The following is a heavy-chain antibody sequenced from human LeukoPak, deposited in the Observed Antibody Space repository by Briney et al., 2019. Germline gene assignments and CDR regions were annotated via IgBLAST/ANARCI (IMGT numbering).Heavy chain of an antibody. J-gene: IGHJ4*02. V-gene: IGHV4-61*02. CDR3: ARWASGWGANFDY. CDR1: GGSISSGGYY. D-gene: IGHD6-19*01. Sequence: SQTLSLTCTVSGGSISSGGYYWSWIRQPAGKGLEWIGRIYTSGSTNYNPSLKSRVTISVDTSKNQFSLKLSSVTAADTAVYYCARWASGWGANFDYWGQGTLVTVSS. CDR2: IYTSGST.